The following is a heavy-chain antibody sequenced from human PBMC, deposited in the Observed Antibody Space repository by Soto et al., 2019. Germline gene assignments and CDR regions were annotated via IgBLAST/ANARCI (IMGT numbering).Heavy chain of an antibody. CDR3: ARESRNGDYGLYYMDV. V-gene: IGHV4-59*01. Sequence: SETLSLTCTVSGGSISSYYWRWIRQPPGKGLEWIGYIYYSGSTNYNPSLKSRVTISVDTSKNQFSLKLSSVTAADTAVYYCARESRNGDYGLYYMDVWGKGTTVTVSS. CDR2: IYYSGST. D-gene: IGHD4-17*01. CDR1: GGSISSYY. J-gene: IGHJ6*03.